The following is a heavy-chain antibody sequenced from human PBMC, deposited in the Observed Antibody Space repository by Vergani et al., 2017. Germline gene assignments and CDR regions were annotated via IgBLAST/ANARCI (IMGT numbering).Heavy chain of an antibody. CDR1: GYTLTDHY. V-gene: IGHV1-69-2*01. D-gene: IGHD4-17*01. CDR3: ATPQTGTTGGMEV. Sequence: EVQLVQSGAEVKKPGATMKISCTVSGYTLTDHYMHWVKQAPGKGLEWMGLVDPEDGETIYAEKFKGRVTIAADTSTDTAHLELSSLRSEDTAVYYCATPQTGTTGGMEVWGQGTTVIVSS. CDR2: VDPEDGET. J-gene: IGHJ6*02.